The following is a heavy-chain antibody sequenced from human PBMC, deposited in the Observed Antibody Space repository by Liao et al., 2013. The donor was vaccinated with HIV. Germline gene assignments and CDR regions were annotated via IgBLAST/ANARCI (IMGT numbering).Heavy chain of an antibody. Sequence: QVQLQESGSGLVRPSQTLSLTCAVSGDSISYGGYSWSWIRQPPGKGLEWIGYIYHSGSPYYNPSLKSRVTMSVDMSRNQFSLSLRSVTAADTAFYYCARAVSSDNYHDAFVCLGPRDTGHRLF. J-gene: IGHJ3*01. V-gene: IGHV4-30-2*01. D-gene: IGHD3-22*01. CDR1: GDSISYGGYS. CDR2: IYHSGSP. CDR3: ARAVSSDNYHDAFVC.